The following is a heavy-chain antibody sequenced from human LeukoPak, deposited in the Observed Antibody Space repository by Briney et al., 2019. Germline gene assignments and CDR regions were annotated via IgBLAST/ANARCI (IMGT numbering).Heavy chain of an antibody. J-gene: IGHJ4*02. CDR1: GGSISSGDYY. V-gene: IGHV4-30-4*01. Sequence: SQTLSLTCTVSGGSISSGDYYWSWIRQPPGKGLEWIGYIYCSGSTYYNPSLKSRVTISVDTSKNQFSLKLSSVTAADTAVYYCQGFGGYSSSWYYFDYWGQGTLVTVSS. CDR2: IYCSGST. CDR3: QGFGGYSSSWYYFDY. D-gene: IGHD6-13*01.